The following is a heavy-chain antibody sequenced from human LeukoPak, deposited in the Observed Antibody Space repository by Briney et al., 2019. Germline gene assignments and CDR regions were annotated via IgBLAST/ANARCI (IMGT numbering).Heavy chain of an antibody. V-gene: IGHV4-59*01. CDR2: IYYSGST. Sequence: SETLSLTCTVSGGSISSYYWSWIRQPPGRGLEWIGYIYYSGSTNYNPSLKSRVTISVDTSKDQFSLKLSSVTAADTAVYYCARDDPTGYYYYGMDVWGQGTTVTVSS. J-gene: IGHJ6*02. CDR3: ARDDPTGYYYYGMDV. CDR1: GGSISSYY.